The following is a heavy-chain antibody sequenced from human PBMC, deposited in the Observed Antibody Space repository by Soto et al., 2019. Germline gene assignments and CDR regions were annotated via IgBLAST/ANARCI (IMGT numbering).Heavy chain of an antibody. CDR2: IYNSGST. V-gene: IGHV4-39*01. J-gene: IGHJ5*02. CDR1: AGSISTILNY. CDR3: GSHIRGAVTMNWFDP. Sequence: SQTLPLTSTVSAGSISTILNYRGLNRQHPGKGLEWIGSIYNSGSTYDNPSLKSRVTMSVDTSKNQFSLKLSSVTAADTAVYYCGSHIRGAVTMNWFDPWGQGTLVTV. D-gene: IGHD4-17*01.